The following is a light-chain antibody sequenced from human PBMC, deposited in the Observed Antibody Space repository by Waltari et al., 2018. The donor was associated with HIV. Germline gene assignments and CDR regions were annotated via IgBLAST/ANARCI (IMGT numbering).Light chain of an antibody. CDR3: ATWDDSLNAWV. J-gene: IGLJ3*02. V-gene: IGLV1-44*01. Sequence: QSVLNQSPSASGPPGQRVIISCSGSSSNNGRNNVTWYQQFPGTAPKLLIYSYGQRPSGVPERFSGSKSATSASLAISGLRSEDEADYYCATWDDSLNAWVFGGGTKLTVL. CDR1: SSNNGRNN. CDR2: SYG.